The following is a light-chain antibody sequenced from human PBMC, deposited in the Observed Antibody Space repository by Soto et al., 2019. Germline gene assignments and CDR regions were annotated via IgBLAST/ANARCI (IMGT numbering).Light chain of an antibody. V-gene: IGKV3-20*01. J-gene: IGKJ1*01. CDR1: QSVSSSY. CDR3: QQYGSSLPWT. Sequence: EIVLTQSPGTLSLSPGERATLSCRASQSVSSSYLAWYQQKPGQAPRLLIYGASSRATGIPDRFSGSGSGRDFTLTISSLEPEDFAVYYCQQYGSSLPWTFGQGTNVEI. CDR2: GAS.